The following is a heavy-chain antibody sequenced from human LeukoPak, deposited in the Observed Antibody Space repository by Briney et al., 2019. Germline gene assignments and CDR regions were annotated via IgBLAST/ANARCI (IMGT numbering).Heavy chain of an antibody. Sequence: GGSLRLSCAASGSTFDDYAMHWVRQAPGKGLEWVSGISWNSGSIGYADPVKGRFTISRDNAKNSLYLQMNSLRAEDTALYYCAKQAQGGYNRYFDYWGRGTLVTVSS. J-gene: IGHJ4*02. CDR2: ISWNSGSI. CDR3: AKQAQGGYNRYFDY. D-gene: IGHD3-22*01. CDR1: GSTFDDYA. V-gene: IGHV3-9*01.